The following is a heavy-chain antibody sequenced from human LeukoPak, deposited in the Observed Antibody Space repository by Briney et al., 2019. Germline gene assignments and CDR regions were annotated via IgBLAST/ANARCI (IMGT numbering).Heavy chain of an antibody. CDR1: GFTFSSYW. Sequence: PGGSLRLSCAASGFTFSSYWMHWVRQVPGKGLVWVSHINTDGSTTNYADSVKGRFTISRDNSKNTLYLQMNSLRAEDTAVYYCANVLRYFDWLPRFDYWGQGTLVTVSS. V-gene: IGHV3-74*01. D-gene: IGHD3-9*01. CDR2: INTDGSTT. J-gene: IGHJ4*02. CDR3: ANVLRYFDWLPRFDY.